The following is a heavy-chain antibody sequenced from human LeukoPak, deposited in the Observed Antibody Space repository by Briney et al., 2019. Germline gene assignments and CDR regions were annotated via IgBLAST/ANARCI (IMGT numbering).Heavy chain of an antibody. D-gene: IGHD3-22*01. J-gene: IGHJ4*02. CDR2: INSDGSST. CDR3: ARDKSSGYWFIDY. V-gene: IGHV3-74*01. Sequence: PGGSMRLSCAASGFTFSSHWMHWVRQAPGKGLVWVSRINSDGSSTNYADAVKGRFTVSRDNAKNTLYLQVNSLRAEDTAVYHCARDKSSGYWFIDYWGQGTLVTVSS. CDR1: GFTFSSHW.